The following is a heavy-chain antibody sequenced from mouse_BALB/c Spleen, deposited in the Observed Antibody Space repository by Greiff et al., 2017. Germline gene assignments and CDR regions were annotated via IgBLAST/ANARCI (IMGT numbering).Heavy chain of an antibody. J-gene: IGHJ3*01. CDR3: ARGPAWFAY. CDR2: ISSGGGST. CDR1: GFAFSSYD. V-gene: IGHV5-12-1*01. Sequence: EVQLVESGGGLVKPGGSLKLSCAASGFAFSSYDMSWVRQTPEKRLEWVAYISSGGGSTYYPDTVKGRFTISRDNAKNTLYLQMSSLKSEDTAMYYCARGPAWFAYWGQGTLVTVSA.